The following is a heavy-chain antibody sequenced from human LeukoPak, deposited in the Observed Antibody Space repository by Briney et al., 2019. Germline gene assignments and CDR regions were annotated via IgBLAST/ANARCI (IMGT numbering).Heavy chain of an antibody. CDR3: AREDYDDSGAWYFDL. CDR1: GITFDDYG. CDR2: INWNGGST. J-gene: IGHJ2*01. D-gene: IGHD3-3*01. V-gene: IGHV3-20*04. Sequence: GGSLRLSCAASGITFDDYGMSWVRQAPGKGLEWVSGINWNGGSTGYADSVKGRFTISRDNAKNSLYLQMNSLRAEDTALYYCAREDYDDSGAWYFDLWGRGTLVTVSS.